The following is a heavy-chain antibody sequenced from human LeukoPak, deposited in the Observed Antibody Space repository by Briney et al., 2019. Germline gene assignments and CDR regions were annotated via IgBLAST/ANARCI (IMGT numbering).Heavy chain of an antibody. V-gene: IGHV3-48*02. Sequence: PGGSLRLSCAASEFSVGSNYMTWVRQAPGKGLEWVSYIGSSGSTVYYADSVKGRFTISRDNAKNSLYMQMESLRDEDTAIYYCARRGYYDSSGYDYWGQGTLVTVSS. CDR3: ARRGYYDSSGYDY. CDR2: IGSSGSTV. J-gene: IGHJ4*02. CDR1: EFSVGSNY. D-gene: IGHD3-22*01.